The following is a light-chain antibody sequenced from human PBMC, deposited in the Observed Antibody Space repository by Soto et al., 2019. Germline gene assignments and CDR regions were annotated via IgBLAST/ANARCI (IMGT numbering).Light chain of an antibody. CDR3: AAWDDSLNGLV. J-gene: IGLJ2*01. CDR1: SSNNGNNA. V-gene: IGLV1-36*01. CDR2: YDD. Sequence: QSVLTQPPSVSEAPRQRVTISCSGSSSNNGNNAVNWYQQLPGKAPKLLIYYDDLLPSGVSDRFSGSKSGTSASLAISGLQSEDEGDYYCAAWDDSLNGLVFGGGTKLTVL.